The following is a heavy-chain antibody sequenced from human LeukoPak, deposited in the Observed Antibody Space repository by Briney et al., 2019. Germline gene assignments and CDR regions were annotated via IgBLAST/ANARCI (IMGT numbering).Heavy chain of an antibody. J-gene: IGHJ4*02. CDR3: ARAWDYYDSSGYYYLFDY. CDR1: GGSISSSSYY. Sequence: PSETLSLTCTVSGGSISSSSYYWGWIRQPPGKGLEWIGSIYYSGSTYYIPSLKSRVTISVDTSKNQFSLKLSSVTAADTAVYYCARAWDYYDSSGYYYLFDYWGQGTLVTVSS. D-gene: IGHD3-22*01. V-gene: IGHV4-39*01. CDR2: IYYSGST.